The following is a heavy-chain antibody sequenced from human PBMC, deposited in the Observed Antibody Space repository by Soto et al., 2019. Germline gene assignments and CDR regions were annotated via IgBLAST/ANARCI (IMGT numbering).Heavy chain of an antibody. Sequence: ASVKVSCKASGYTFTNYGITWVRQAPGQGLEWMGWISAYNGNTHYTQRLQGRVTMTTDTSTSTAYMELRSLRSDDTAVYYCAREGSPYCGGDCYNYYFDYWGQGTLVTVSS. J-gene: IGHJ4*02. CDR3: AREGSPYCGGDCYNYYFDY. D-gene: IGHD2-21*02. V-gene: IGHV1-18*01. CDR1: GYTFTNYG. CDR2: ISAYNGNT.